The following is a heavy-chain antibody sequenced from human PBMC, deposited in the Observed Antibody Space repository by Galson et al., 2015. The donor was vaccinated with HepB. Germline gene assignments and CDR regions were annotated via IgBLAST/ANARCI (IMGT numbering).Heavy chain of an antibody. J-gene: IGHJ5*02. CDR3: ARDRPPNNYARRAWFDP. V-gene: IGHV3-21*01. D-gene: IGHD4-11*01. CDR1: GFTFSSYS. CDR2: ISSSSSYI. Sequence: SLRLSCAASGFTFSSYSMNWVRQAPGKGLEWVSSISSSSSYIYYADSVKGRFTISRDNAKNSLYLQMNSLRAEDTAVYYCARDRPPNNYARRAWFDPWGQGTLVTVSS.